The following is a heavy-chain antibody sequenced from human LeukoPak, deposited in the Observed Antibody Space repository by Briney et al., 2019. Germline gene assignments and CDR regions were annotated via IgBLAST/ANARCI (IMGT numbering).Heavy chain of an antibody. J-gene: IGHJ2*01. D-gene: IGHD3-22*01. CDR1: GYTFTGYY. Sequence: ASVKVSCKASGYTFTGYYMHWVRQAPGQGLEWMGRINPNSGGTNYAQKFRGRVTMTRDTSISTAYKELSWLRSDDTAVYYCARDLPVGYYYDSSGYYPYWYFDLWGRGTLVTVSS. CDR3: ARDLPVGYYYDSSGYYPYWYFDL. CDR2: INPNSGGT. V-gene: IGHV1-2*06.